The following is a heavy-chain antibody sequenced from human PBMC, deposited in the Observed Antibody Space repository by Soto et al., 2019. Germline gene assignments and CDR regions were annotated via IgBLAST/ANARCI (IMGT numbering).Heavy chain of an antibody. D-gene: IGHD4-17*01. CDR3: ATPLNDYGDGAFDI. V-gene: IGHV3-21*01. Sequence: GGSLRLSCAASGFTFSSYSMNWVRQAPGKGLEWVSSISSSSSYIYYADSVKGRFTISRDNTKNSLYLQMNSLRAEDTSVYYCATPLNDYGDGAFDIWGQGTMVTV. CDR2: ISSSSSYI. J-gene: IGHJ3*02. CDR1: GFTFSSYS.